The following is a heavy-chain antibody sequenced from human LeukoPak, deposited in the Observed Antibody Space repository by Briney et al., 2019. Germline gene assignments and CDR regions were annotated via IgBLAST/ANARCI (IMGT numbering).Heavy chain of an antibody. Sequence: SETLSLTCTVSGRSISSYYWSWIRQPPGKGLEWIGYIYYSGSTNYNPSLKSRVTISVDTSKSQSSLKLSSVTAADTAVYYCARLTNMEKDVTPTYYMDVWGKGTTVTVSS. CDR2: IYYSGST. J-gene: IGHJ6*03. CDR1: GRSISSYY. V-gene: IGHV4-59*01. D-gene: IGHD2-8*01. CDR3: ARLTNMEKDVTPTYYMDV.